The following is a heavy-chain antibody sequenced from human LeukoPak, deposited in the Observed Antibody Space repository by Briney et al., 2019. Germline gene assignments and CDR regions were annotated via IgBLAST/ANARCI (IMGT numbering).Heavy chain of an antibody. CDR1: GFTFSSYA. Sequence: GSLRLSCAASGFTFSSYAMSWVRQAPGKGLEWVSVISGSGGSTYYADSVKGRFTISRDNSKNTLYLQMNSLRAEDTAVYYCGKDLAVWFGELFPIWYLGQGTLVTVSS. V-gene: IGHV3-23*01. J-gene: IGHJ4*02. D-gene: IGHD3-10*01. CDR3: GKDLAVWFGELFPIWY. CDR2: ISGSGGST.